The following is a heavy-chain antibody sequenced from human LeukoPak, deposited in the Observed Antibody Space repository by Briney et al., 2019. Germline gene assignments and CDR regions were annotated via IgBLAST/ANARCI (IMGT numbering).Heavy chain of an antibody. D-gene: IGHD4-17*01. CDR1: GGTFRSYA. Sequence: ASVKVSXKASGGTFRSYAISWVRQAPGQGLEWMGGIIPIFGTANYAQKFQGRVTITADESTSTAYMELSSLRSEDTAVYYCARGGDYGDYAWFDPWGQGTLVTVSS. CDR2: IIPIFGTA. V-gene: IGHV1-69*13. J-gene: IGHJ5*02. CDR3: ARGGDYGDYAWFDP.